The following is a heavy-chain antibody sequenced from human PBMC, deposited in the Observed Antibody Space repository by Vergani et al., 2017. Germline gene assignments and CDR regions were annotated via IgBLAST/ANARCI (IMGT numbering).Heavy chain of an antibody. CDR2: VSPYNGNT. J-gene: IGHJ5*02. CDR3: ARGYCSSTSCP. Sequence: QSQLVQSGDEVKKPGASVKVSCKTSGYSFINYGISWVRQAPGQGLEWLGWVSPYNGNTNYAQKLQGRLTMTTDTSKTTAYMELRNLRSDDTAVYYCARGYCSSTSCPWGQGTLVTVSS. D-gene: IGHD2-2*01. V-gene: IGHV1-18*01. CDR1: GYSFINYG.